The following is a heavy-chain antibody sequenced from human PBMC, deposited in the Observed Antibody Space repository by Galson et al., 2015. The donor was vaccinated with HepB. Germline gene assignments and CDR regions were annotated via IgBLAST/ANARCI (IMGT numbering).Heavy chain of an antibody. CDR1: GYTFTSYY. D-gene: IGHD2-8*01. Sequence: SVKVSCKASGYTFTSYYMHWVRQAPGQGLEWMGIINPSGGSTSYAQKLQGRVTMTRDTSTSTVYMELSSLRSEDTAVYYCARDIRGMLGFDYWGQGTLVTVSS. V-gene: IGHV1-46*04. CDR2: INPSGGST. CDR3: ARDIRGMLGFDY. J-gene: IGHJ4*02.